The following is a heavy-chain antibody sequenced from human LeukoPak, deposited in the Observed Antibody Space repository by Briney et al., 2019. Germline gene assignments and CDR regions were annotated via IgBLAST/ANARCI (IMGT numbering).Heavy chain of an antibody. CDR3: AREFRSSSGWLQGPNINWFDP. J-gene: IGHJ5*02. V-gene: IGHV1-18*01. Sequence: ASVKVSCKASGYTFTSYGISWVRQALGQGLEWMGWISAYNGNTNYAQKLQGRVTMTTDTSTSTAYMELRSLRSDDTAVYYCAREFRSSSGWLQGPNINWFDPWGQGTLVTVSS. CDR2: ISAYNGNT. CDR1: GYTFTSYG. D-gene: IGHD6-19*01.